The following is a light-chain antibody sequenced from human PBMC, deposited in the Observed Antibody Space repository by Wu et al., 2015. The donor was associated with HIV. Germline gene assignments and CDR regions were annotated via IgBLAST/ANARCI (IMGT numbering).Light chain of an antibody. CDR3: QQLNSFPLT. Sequence: SLSASIGDRVNITCRASQDIFTYLAWYQQTPGKAPRVLIYDASTLQSGVSSRFSGSGSGTDFTLTISGLQREDFAVYFCQQLNSFPLTFGQGSRLEI. CDR2: DAS. CDR1: QDIFTY. J-gene: IGKJ5*01. V-gene: IGKV1-13*02.